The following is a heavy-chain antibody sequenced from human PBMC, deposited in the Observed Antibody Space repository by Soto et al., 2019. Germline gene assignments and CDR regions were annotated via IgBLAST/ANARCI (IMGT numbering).Heavy chain of an antibody. J-gene: IGHJ4*02. CDR1: GFAFIDAW. Sequence: GGSLRLSCAASGFAFIDAWMTWVRQAPGKGLQWIGRIRSNADGGTADLAAPVRGRFSISRDDSKDTLYLQMNSLKIDDTAVYFCSTALRRDSALGAYWGQGTLVTVSS. D-gene: IGHD3-16*01. CDR3: STALRRDSALGAY. CDR2: IRSNADGGTA. V-gene: IGHV3-15*01.